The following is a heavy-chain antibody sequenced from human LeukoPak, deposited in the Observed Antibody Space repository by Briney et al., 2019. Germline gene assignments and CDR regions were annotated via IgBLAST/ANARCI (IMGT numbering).Heavy chain of an antibody. D-gene: IGHD6-19*01. CDR1: GFNFSSYG. Sequence: PGRSLRLSCAASGFNFSSYGMHWVRQAPGKGLEWVGNINPEGSDKFYVDSVKGRFTMSRDNARNSLYLQLGSLRAEDTAVYYCARLKGSASVFDYWGQGTLVTV. J-gene: IGHJ4*02. V-gene: IGHV3-7*03. CDR3: ARLKGSASVFDY. CDR2: INPEGSDK.